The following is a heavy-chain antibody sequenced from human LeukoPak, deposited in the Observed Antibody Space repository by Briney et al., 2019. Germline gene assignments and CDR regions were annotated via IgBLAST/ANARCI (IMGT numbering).Heavy chain of an antibody. CDR3: AREHV. J-gene: IGHJ6*02. CDR1: GGSFSGYY. CDR2: IYYSGST. Sequence: SETLSLTCAVYGGSFSGYYWSWIRQPPGKGLEWIGSIYYSGSTYYNPSLKSRVTISVDTSKNQFSLKLGSVTAADTAVYYCAREHVWGQGTTVTVSS. V-gene: IGHV4-34*01.